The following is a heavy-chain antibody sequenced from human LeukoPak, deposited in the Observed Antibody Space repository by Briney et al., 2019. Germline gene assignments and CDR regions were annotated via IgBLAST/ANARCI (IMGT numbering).Heavy chain of an antibody. Sequence: GGALRLSCAACGVTFSRYWMAWGRQAPGKGVGRGAHISGDAGDKDSADSVKGGFTISRDNDKNSLHLQMNTLTAEDTAVYYCARDVRGALDFWGQGTLVAVSS. CDR3: ARDVRGALDF. V-gene: IGHV3-7*01. D-gene: IGHD2-15*01. CDR2: ISGDAGDK. J-gene: IGHJ4*02. CDR1: GVTFSRYW.